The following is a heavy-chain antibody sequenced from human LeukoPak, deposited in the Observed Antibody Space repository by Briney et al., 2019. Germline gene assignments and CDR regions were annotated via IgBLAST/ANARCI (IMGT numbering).Heavy chain of an antibody. V-gene: IGHV4-61*02. D-gene: IGHD6-19*01. CDR3: AGGGWSQFDY. J-gene: IGHJ4*02. CDR2: VYTSGST. CDR1: GGSISSGSYY. Sequence: SQTLSLTCTVSGGSISSGSYYWSWIRQPAGKGLEWIGRVYTSGSTNYNPSLKSRVTISVDTSKNQFSLKLSSVTAADTAVYYCAGGGWSQFDYWGQGTLVTVSS.